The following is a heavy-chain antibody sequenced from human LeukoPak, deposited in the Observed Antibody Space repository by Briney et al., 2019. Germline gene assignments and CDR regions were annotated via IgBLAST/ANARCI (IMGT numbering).Heavy chain of an antibody. CDR2: IYYSGST. V-gene: IGHV4-59*01. D-gene: IGHD5-12*01. J-gene: IGHJ4*02. CDR3: AREDSGYDYSPFDY. Sequence: SETLSLTCTVSGGSISSYYWSWIRQPPGKGLEWIGYIYYSGSTSFNPSLKSRVTISVDTSMNQFSLKLLSVTAADTAVYYCAREDSGYDYSPFDYWGQGILVTVSS. CDR1: GGSISSYY.